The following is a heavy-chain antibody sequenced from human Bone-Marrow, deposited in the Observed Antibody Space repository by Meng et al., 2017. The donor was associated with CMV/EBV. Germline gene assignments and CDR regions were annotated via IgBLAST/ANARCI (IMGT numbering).Heavy chain of an antibody. Sequence: ASVKVSCKASGYTFTGHYMHWVRQAPGQGLEWMGSINPNSGGTTYAQKFQGRVTMSRDTSISIGYMEVNRLRSDDTAVYYCARDIVVVPAAIEDGMDVWGQGTTVTVSS. CDR3: ARDIVVVPAAIEDGMDV. CDR2: INPNSGGT. J-gene: IGHJ6*02. CDR1: GYTFTGHY. V-gene: IGHV1-2*02. D-gene: IGHD2-2*02.